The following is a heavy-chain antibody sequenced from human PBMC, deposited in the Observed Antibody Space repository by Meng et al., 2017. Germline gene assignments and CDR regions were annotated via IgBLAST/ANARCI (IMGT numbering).Heavy chain of an antibody. J-gene: IGHJ4*02. CDR2: IYYSGST. CDR3: ARDRSYTVFDY. V-gene: IGHV4-39*07. CDR1: GGSISSSSYY. D-gene: IGHD1-26*01. Sequence: SETLSLTCTVSGGSISSSSYYWGWIRQPPGRGLEWIGSIYYSGSTYYNPSLKSRVTISVATSKNQFSLKLSSVTAADTAVYYCARDRSYTVFDYWGQGTLVTVSS.